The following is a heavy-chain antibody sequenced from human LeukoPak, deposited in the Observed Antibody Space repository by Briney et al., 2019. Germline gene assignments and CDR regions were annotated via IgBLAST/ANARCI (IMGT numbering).Heavy chain of an antibody. J-gene: IGHJ4*02. D-gene: IGHD6-19*01. CDR2: ISYDGSNK. Sequence: GGSLRLSCAASGFTFSSYAMSWVRQAPGKGLEWVAVISYDGSNKYYADSVRGRFSISRDNSKHTLYLQMNSLRAEDTAVYYCARDRTSSGWFFDYWGQGTLVTVSS. CDR3: ARDRTSSGWFFDY. V-gene: IGHV3-30-3*01. CDR1: GFTFSSYA.